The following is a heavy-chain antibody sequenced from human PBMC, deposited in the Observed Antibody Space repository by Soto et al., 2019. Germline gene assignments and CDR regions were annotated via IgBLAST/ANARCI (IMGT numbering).Heavy chain of an antibody. V-gene: IGHV2-5*02. CDR2: IYWDDDK. J-gene: IGHJ4*02. Sequence: SGPTLVNPTQTLTLTCTFSGFSLSTSGVGVGWIRQPPGKALEWLALIYWDDDKRYSPSLKSRLTITKDTSKNQVVLTMTNMDPVDTATYYCAHTLKTSWTSGTYYFDYWGQGTLVTVSS. CDR3: AHTLKTSWTSGTYYFDY. D-gene: IGHD1-7*01. CDR1: GFSLSTSGVG.